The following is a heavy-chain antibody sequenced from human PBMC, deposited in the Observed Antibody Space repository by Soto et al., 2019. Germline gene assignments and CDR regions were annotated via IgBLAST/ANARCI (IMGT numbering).Heavy chain of an antibody. V-gene: IGHV1-3*01. CDR2: INSGKGNT. D-gene: IGHD3-3*01. CDR1: GYTLTRYA. CDR3: ARDMGVAATMDV. J-gene: IGHJ6*02. Sequence: QVQLVQSGAEVKRPGASVKVSCKASGYTLTRYAMHWVRQAPGQGLEWMGWINSGKGNTKYSQKVQGRVTITRDTSASTASMELSSLRSEDTAVYYCARDMGVAATMDVWGQGTTVTVSS.